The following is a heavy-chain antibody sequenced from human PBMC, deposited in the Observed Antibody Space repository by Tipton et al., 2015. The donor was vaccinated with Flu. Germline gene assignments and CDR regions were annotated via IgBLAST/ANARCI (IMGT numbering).Heavy chain of an antibody. D-gene: IGHD7-27*01. CDR1: GYSFTDYW. Sequence: VQLVQSGAEVKEPGESLKISCKGSGYSFTDYWIGWVRQMPGKGLEWMGIIYPGDSDTRYSPSFQGQVTISADKSTTTAYLQWSSLKASDTAMYYCATTTGGTGDVWEDYYYGMDVWGQGTTVTVSS. CDR2: IYPGDSDT. V-gene: IGHV5-51*01. CDR3: ATTTGGTGDVWEDYYYGMDV. J-gene: IGHJ6*02.